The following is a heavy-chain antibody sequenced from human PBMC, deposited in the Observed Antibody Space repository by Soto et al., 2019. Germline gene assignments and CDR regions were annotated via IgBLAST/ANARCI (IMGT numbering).Heavy chain of an antibody. D-gene: IGHD4-17*01. CDR1: GGSISSYY. CDR2: IYYSGST. J-gene: IGHJ4*02. V-gene: IGHV4-59*01. Sequence: SETLSLTCTVSGGSISSYYWSWIRQPPGKGLEWIGYIYYSGSTNYNPSLKSRVTISVDTSKNQFSLKLRSVTAADTAVYYCARRYGASFDYWGQGTLVTVSS. CDR3: ARRYGASFDY.